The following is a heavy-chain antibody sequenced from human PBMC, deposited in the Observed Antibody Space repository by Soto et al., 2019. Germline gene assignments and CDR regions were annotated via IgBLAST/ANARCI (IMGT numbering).Heavy chain of an antibody. D-gene: IGHD4-17*01. J-gene: IGHJ4*02. CDR3: AHRYGDRTQFDY. V-gene: IGHV2-5*02. Sequence: SGPTLVNPTQTLTLTCTFSGFSLSTSGVGVGWIRQPPGRALEWLALIYWDDDKRYSPSLKSRLTITKDTSKNQVVLTMTNMDPLDTATYYCAHRYGDRTQFDYWGQGTLVTVSS. CDR2: IYWDDDK. CDR1: GFSLSTSGVG.